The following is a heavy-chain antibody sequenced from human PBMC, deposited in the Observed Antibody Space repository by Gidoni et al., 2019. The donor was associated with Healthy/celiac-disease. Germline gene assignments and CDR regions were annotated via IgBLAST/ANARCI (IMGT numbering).Heavy chain of an antibody. CDR1: GYSLTELS. J-gene: IGHJ3*02. D-gene: IGHD3-9*01. V-gene: IGHV1-24*01. Sequence: QVQLVQSGAEVKKPGASVKVSCKVTGYSLTELSMHWVRQAPGKGLEWMGVFDPEDGETIYAQQFQGRVTMTEDTSTDTAYMELSSLRSEDTAVYYCATDPGRYFDWYAFDIWGQGTMVTVSS. CDR3: ATDPGRYFDWYAFDI. CDR2: FDPEDGET.